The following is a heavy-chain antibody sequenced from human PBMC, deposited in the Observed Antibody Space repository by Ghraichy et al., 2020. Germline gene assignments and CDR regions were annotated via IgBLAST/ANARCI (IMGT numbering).Heavy chain of an antibody. Sequence: GGSLRLSCAASGFTFSNAWMSWVRQAPGKGLEWVGRIKSKTDGGTTDYAAPVKGRFTISRDDSKNTLYLQMNSLKTEDTAVYYCTTDFGATDYYYGMDVWGQGTTVTVSS. CDR1: GFTFSNAW. CDR3: TTDFGATDYYYGMDV. D-gene: IGHD1-26*01. CDR2: IKSKTDGGTT. J-gene: IGHJ6*02. V-gene: IGHV3-15*01.